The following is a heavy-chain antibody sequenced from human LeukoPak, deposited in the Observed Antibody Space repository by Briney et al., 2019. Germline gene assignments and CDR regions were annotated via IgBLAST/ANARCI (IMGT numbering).Heavy chain of an antibody. CDR2: ISTSSSYI. CDR3: ARAHYYDSSGLDY. V-gene: IGHV3-21*01. D-gene: IGHD3-22*01. CDR1: GFTFSSYS. J-gene: IGHJ4*02. Sequence: GGSLRLSCAASGFTFSSYSMNWVRQAPGKGLEWVSSISTSSSYIYYADSVKGRFTISRDNAKNSLYLQMNSLRAEDTAVYYCARAHYYDSSGLDYWGQGTLVTVSS.